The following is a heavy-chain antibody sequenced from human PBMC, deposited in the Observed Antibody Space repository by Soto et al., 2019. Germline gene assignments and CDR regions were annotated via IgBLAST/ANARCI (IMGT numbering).Heavy chain of an antibody. V-gene: IGHV3-21*01. J-gene: IGHJ5*02. CDR2: ISSNSAYI. CDR1: GFTFRSFT. D-gene: IGHD6-13*01. Sequence: GGSLRLSCAASGFTFRSFTMNWVRQAPGKGLEWVSTISSNSAYIYYTDALRGRFTISRDNAKNSLHLQMSSLRAEDTAVYYCTRDASRDSSARGSFDPWGPGTLVTVSS. CDR3: TRDASRDSSARGSFDP.